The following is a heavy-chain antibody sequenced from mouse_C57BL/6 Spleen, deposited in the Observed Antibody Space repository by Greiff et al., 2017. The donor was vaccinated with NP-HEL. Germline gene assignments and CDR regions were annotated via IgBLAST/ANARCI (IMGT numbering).Heavy chain of an antibody. D-gene: IGHD1-1*01. V-gene: IGHV1-39*01. CDR1: GYSFTDYN. CDR3: ARSGYYGSSWGLYYFDY. CDR2: INPNYGTT. J-gene: IGHJ2*01. Sequence: EVKLQESGPELVKPGASVKISCKASGYSFTDYNMNWVKQSNGKSLEWIGVINPNYGTTSYNQKFKGKATLTVDQSSSTAYMQLNSLTSEDSAVYYCARSGYYGSSWGLYYFDYWGQGTTLTVSS.